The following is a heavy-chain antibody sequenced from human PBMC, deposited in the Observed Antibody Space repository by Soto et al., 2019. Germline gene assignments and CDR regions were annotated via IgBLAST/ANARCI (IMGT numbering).Heavy chain of an antibody. CDR2: IKSKTDGGTT. CDR3: TTAVTMVRGVIRNDY. D-gene: IGHD3-10*01. V-gene: IGHV3-15*01. Sequence: VGSLRLSCAASGFTFSNAWMSWVRRAPGKGLEWVGRIKSKTDGGTTDYAAPVKGRFTISRDDSKNTLYLQMNSLKTEDTAVYYCTTAVTMVRGVIRNDYWGQGTLLTVSS. CDR1: GFTFSNAW. J-gene: IGHJ4*02.